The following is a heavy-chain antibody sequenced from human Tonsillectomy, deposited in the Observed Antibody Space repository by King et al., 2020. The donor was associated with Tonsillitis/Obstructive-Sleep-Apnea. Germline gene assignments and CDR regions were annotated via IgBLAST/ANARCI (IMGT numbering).Heavy chain of an antibody. CDR1: GFTFDDYA. Sequence: VQLVQSGGGLVQPGRSLRLSCAASGFTFDDYAMHWVRHAPGKGLEWVSGISWNSGSIGYADSVKGRFTISRDNAKNSLYLQMNSLRAEDTALYYCAKDWDDAFDIWGQGTMVTVSS. J-gene: IGHJ3*02. V-gene: IGHV3-9*01. CDR2: ISWNSGSI. D-gene: IGHD1-26*01. CDR3: AKDWDDAFDI.